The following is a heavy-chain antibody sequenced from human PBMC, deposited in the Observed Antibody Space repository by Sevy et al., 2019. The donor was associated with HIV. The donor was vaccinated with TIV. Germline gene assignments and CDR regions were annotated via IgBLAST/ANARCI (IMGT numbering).Heavy chain of an antibody. CDR3: SRAITYITLNRVVTPYYFDY. V-gene: IGHV3-49*03. CDR1: GFTFGDYN. J-gene: IGHJ4*02. D-gene: IGHD2-15*01. Sequence: GESLKISCTASGFTFGDYNINWLRQAPGKGLEWVGFIRTKTYGGTTEYAASVKGRFTISRDDSKSIAYLQMNSLKTEDTAVYYCSRAITYITLNRVVTPYYFDYWGQGTLVTVSS. CDR2: IRTKTYGGTT.